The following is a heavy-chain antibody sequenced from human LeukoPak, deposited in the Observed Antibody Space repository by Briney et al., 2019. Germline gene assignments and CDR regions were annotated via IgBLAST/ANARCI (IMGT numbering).Heavy chain of an antibody. Sequence: GASVKVSCKASGYTFTSYDINWVRQATGQGLEWMGWMNPNSGNTGYAQKFQGRVTITRNTSISTAYMELSSLGSEDTAVYYCARGLGQHYDYVWGSYRTYYMDVWGKGTTVTVSS. D-gene: IGHD3-16*02. CDR2: MNPNSGNT. V-gene: IGHV1-8*03. CDR1: GYTFTSYD. CDR3: ARGLGQHYDYVWGSYRTYYMDV. J-gene: IGHJ6*03.